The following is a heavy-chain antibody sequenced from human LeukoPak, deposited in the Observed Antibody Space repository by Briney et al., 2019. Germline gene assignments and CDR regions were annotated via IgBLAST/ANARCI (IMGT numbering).Heavy chain of an antibody. D-gene: IGHD6-19*01. J-gene: IGHJ4*02. CDR1: GFTFSSYA. CDR2: ISGSGGST. Sequence: GGSLRLSCAASGFTFSSYAMSWVRQAPGKGLEWVSAISGSGGSTYYADSVKGRFTISRNNSKNTLYLQMNSLRAEDTAVYYCAKTPLWQWLVNFDYWGQGTLVTVSS. CDR3: AKTPLWQWLVNFDY. V-gene: IGHV3-23*01.